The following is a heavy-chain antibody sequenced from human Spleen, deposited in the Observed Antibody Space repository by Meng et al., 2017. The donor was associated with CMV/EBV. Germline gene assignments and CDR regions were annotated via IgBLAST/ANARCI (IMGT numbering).Heavy chain of an antibody. V-gene: IGHV3-7*04. CDR1: GFTFSSYW. CDR3: VRAYRSSWKPFDY. CDR2: IKEDGSEK. Sequence: GGSLRLSCAASGFTFSSYWMRWVRQAPGKGLEWVANIKEDGSEKYYVDSVKGRFTISRDNAKNSLYLQMNSLRVEDTAVYYCVRAYRSSWKPFDYWGQGTLVTVSS. J-gene: IGHJ4*02. D-gene: IGHD6-13*01.